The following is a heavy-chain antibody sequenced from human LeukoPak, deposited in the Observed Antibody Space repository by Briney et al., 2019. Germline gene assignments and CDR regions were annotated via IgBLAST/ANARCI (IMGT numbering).Heavy chain of an antibody. D-gene: IGHD3-9*01. CDR2: INPGDADT. J-gene: IGHJ4*02. CDR3: ARGYYDILTGYSPSGY. Sequence: GDSLKISCKGSGYSFTSYRSGWVRQMPGKGLDWMGIINPGDADTSYSPSFQGKVTISADTSISTAYLQWSSLKASDTAMYYCARGYYDILTGYSPSGYWGQGTLVTVSS. V-gene: IGHV5-51*03. CDR1: GYSFTSYR.